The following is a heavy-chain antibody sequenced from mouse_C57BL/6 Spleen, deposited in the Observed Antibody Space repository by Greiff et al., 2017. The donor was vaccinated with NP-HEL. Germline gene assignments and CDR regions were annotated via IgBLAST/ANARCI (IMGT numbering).Heavy chain of an antibody. Sequence: VQLKQSGAELVKPGASVKLSCKASGYTFTEYTIHWVKQRSGQGLEWIGWFYPGSGSIKYNEKFKDKATLTADKSSSTVYMELSRLTSEDSAVYFCARHEKGYSNYLYYFDYWGQGTTLTVSS. CDR3: ARHEKGYSNYLYYFDY. D-gene: IGHD2-5*01. CDR2: FYPGSGSI. V-gene: IGHV1-62-2*01. J-gene: IGHJ2*01. CDR1: GYTFTEYT.